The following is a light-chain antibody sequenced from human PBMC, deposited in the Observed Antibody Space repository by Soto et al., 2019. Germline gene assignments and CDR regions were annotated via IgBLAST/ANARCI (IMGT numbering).Light chain of an antibody. CDR1: QSVDSAF. Sequence: EIVLTQSPGSLSLSLGERATLSCRASQSVDSAFFAWYQQKPGQPPRLLMYGASRRATGIPARFSGSGSGTDFTLTISRLEPEDFAVHYCQQYASSLTFGQGTKVEI. CDR2: GAS. J-gene: IGKJ1*01. V-gene: IGKV3-20*01. CDR3: QQYASSLT.